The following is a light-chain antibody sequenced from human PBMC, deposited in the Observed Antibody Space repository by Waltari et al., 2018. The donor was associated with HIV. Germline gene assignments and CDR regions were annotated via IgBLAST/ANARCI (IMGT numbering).Light chain of an antibody. Sequence: ELTQPPSVSVSPGQTARITCSGDTLPMQNAYWYQQRPGQAPVLVIFEDTERPSGIPERFSGSSSGTTVTLIISEVQEEDEADYFCQSADSTGSFVFGTGTKVTVL. CDR2: EDT. CDR1: TLPMQN. V-gene: IGLV3-25*03. CDR3: QSADSTGSFV. J-gene: IGLJ1*01.